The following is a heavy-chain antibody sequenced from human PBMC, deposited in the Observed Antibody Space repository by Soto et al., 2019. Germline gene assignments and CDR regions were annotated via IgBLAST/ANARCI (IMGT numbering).Heavy chain of an antibody. J-gene: IGHJ3*02. V-gene: IGHV1-24*01. Sequence: QVQLVQSGAEVKKPGASVKVSCKVSVYTLTELSMHWVRQAPGKGLEWMGVFDPEDGETIYAQKFQGRVTMTEDTSTDKAYMELSSLRSEDTAVYYCATDYYGSGSYFHTGQHDAFDIWGQGTMVTVSS. CDR1: VYTLTELS. D-gene: IGHD3-10*01. CDR2: FDPEDGET. CDR3: ATDYYGSGSYFHTGQHDAFDI.